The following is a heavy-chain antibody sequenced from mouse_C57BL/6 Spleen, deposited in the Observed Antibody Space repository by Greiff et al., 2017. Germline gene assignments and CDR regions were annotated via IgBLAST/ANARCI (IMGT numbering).Heavy chain of an antibody. Sequence: EVMLVESGGGLVKPGGSLKLSCAASGFTFSSYAMSWVRQTPEKRLEWVATISDGGSYTYSPDNVKGRFTISRDKAKNNLYLQMSHLKSEDTAMYYCERDGGGWFAYWGQGTLVTVSA. CDR2: ISDGGSYT. CDR1: GFTFSSYA. CDR3: ERDGGGWFAY. V-gene: IGHV5-4*01. J-gene: IGHJ3*01.